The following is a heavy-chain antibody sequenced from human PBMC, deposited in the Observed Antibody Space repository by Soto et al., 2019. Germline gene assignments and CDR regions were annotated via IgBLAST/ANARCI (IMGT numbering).Heavy chain of an antibody. J-gene: IGHJ1*01. Sequence: SETLSLTCSVSSGSISSRSYYWSWIRQPPGKGLEWIGEINHSGSTNYNPSLKSRVTISVDTSKNQFSLKLSSVTAADTAVYYCARVWGSYFSPLGRWGYFQHWGQGTLVTVSS. CDR3: ARVWGSYFSPLGRWGYFQH. CDR2: INHSGST. V-gene: IGHV4-39*07. D-gene: IGHD1-26*01. CDR1: SGSISSRSYY.